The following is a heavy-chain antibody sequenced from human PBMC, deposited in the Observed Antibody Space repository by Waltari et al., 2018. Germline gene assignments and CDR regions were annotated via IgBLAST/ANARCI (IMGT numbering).Heavy chain of an antibody. CDR3: AKDDYGDEYFQH. CDR1: GYIFSDYA. Sequence: QVHLVESGGDVVQPGGSLRLSCTASGYIFSDYAMHWVRQAPGKGLEWVALISYDGTNTRYATSVEGRFTISRDNTKNTLYLQMDSLRLDDTAFYYCAKDDYGDEYFQHWGQGTLLTVSS. J-gene: IGHJ1*01. V-gene: IGHV3-30*18. CDR2: ISYDGTNT. D-gene: IGHD4-17*01.